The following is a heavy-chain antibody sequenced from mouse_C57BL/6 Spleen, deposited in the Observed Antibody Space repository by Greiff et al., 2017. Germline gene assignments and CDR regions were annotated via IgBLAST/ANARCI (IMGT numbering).Heavy chain of an antibody. CDR2: IYPGSGNT. CDR1: GYTFTDYY. CDR3: ARSLGDFDY. J-gene: IGHJ2*01. V-gene: IGHV1-76*01. Sequence: VKVVESGAELVRPGASVKLSCKASGYTFTDYYINWVKQRPGQGLEWIARIYPGSGNTYYNEKFKGKATLTAEKSSSTAYMQLSSLTSEDSAVYFCARSLGDFDYWGQGTTLTVSS.